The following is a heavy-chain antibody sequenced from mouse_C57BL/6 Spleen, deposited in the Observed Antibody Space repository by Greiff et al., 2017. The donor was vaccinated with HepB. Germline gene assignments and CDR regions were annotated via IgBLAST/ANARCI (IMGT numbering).Heavy chain of an antibody. J-gene: IGHJ4*01. CDR1: GYTFTDYN. Sequence: EVQLQESGPELVKPGASVKMSCKASGYTFTDYNMHWVKQSHGKSLEWIGYINPNNGGTSYNQKFKGKATLTVNKSSSTAYMELRSLTSEDSAVYYCARRHYGNLYAMDYWGQGTSVTVSS. CDR3: ARRHYGNLYAMDY. CDR2: INPNNGGT. D-gene: IGHD2-1*01. V-gene: IGHV1-22*01.